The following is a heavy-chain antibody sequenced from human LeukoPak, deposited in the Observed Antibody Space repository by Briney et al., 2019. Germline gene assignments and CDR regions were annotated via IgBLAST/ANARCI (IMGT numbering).Heavy chain of an antibody. Sequence: GGSLRLSCAASGFTFDDYAMHWVRQAPGKGLEWVSGISWNSGSIGYADSVKGRFTISRDNAKNSLYLQMNSLRAEDTAVYYCARDRAAVALFDYWGQRTLVTVSS. CDR2: ISWNSGSI. J-gene: IGHJ4*02. V-gene: IGHV3-9*01. CDR3: ARDRAAVALFDY. D-gene: IGHD6-19*01. CDR1: GFTFDDYA.